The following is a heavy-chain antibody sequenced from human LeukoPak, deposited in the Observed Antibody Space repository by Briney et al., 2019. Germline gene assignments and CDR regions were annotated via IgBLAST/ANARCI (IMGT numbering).Heavy chain of an antibody. CDR3: TMTSPAGYNLVGAFDT. D-gene: IGHD5-24*01. CDR1: GYTFVNYD. Sequence: ASVKVSCKASGYTFVNYDIDWVRQATGQGLEWMGWMNPTSGNTGYAQKLQGRVSMTRDTSISTAYMELSSLTYEDTAVYYCTMTSPAGYNLVGAFDTWGQGTKVTVSS. CDR2: MNPTSGNT. V-gene: IGHV1-8*01. J-gene: IGHJ3*02.